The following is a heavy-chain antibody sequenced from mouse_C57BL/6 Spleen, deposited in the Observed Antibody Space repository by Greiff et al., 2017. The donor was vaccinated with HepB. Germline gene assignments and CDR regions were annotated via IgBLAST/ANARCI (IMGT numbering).Heavy chain of an antibody. Sequence: EVQGVESGGGLVKPGGSLKLSCAASGFTFSDYGMHWVRQAPEKGLEWVAYISSGSSTIYYADTVKGRFTISRDNAKNTLFLQMTSLRSEDTAMYYCARKLYSNYVGGYYYAMDYWGQGTSVTVSS. CDR3: ARKLYSNYVGGYYYAMDY. V-gene: IGHV5-17*01. D-gene: IGHD2-5*01. CDR1: GFTFSDYG. CDR2: ISSGSSTI. J-gene: IGHJ4*01.